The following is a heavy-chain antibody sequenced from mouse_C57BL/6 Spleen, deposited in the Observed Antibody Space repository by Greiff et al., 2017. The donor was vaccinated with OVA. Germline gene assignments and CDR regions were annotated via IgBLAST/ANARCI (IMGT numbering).Heavy chain of an antibody. CDR3: ARGDWDVGY. CDR1: GYTFTDYY. CDR2: INPNNGGT. J-gene: IGHJ2*01. D-gene: IGHD4-1*01. Sequence: VQLQQSGPELVKPGASVKISCKASGYTFTDYYMNWVRQSHGKSLEWIGDINPNNGGTNYNGKFKGKATLTADKSSSTAYMQLSSLTSEDSAVYFCARGDWDVGYWGQGTTLTVSS. V-gene: IGHV1-26*01.